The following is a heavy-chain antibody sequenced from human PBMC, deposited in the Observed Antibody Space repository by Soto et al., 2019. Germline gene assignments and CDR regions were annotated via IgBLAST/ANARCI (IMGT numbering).Heavy chain of an antibody. CDR3: ARMGDFWSGPGELDP. CDR2: FYYNGFT. Sequence: SETLSLTCTVSGGSISSSSYYWAWNRQSPGKGLEWIGSFYYNGFTYYNPSLKSRVTISVDTSKNQFSLKLTSVTAADTAVYYCARMGDFWSGPGELDPWGQGTLVTVSS. J-gene: IGHJ5*02. V-gene: IGHV4-39*01. D-gene: IGHD3-3*01. CDR1: GGSISSSSYY.